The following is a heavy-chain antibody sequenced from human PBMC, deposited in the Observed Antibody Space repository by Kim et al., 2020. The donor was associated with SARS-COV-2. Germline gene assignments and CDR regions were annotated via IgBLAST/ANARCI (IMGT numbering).Heavy chain of an antibody. D-gene: IGHD1-26*01. CDR3: AGLSGYYYGMDV. Sequence: GGSLRLSCAASGFTFSSYGMHWVRQAPGKGLEWVAVISYDGSNKYYADSVKGRFTISRDNSKNTLYLQMNSLRAEDTAVYYCAGLSGYYYGMDVWGQGTTVTVSS. CDR1: GFTFSSYG. CDR2: ISYDGSNK. J-gene: IGHJ6*02. V-gene: IGHV3-30*03.